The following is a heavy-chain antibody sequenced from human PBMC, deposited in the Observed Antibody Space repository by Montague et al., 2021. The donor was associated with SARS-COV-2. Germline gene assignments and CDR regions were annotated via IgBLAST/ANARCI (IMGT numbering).Heavy chain of an antibody. CDR2: XXWDDDK. V-gene: IGHV2-70*11. J-gene: IGHJ4*02. D-gene: IGHD6-13*01. Sequence: PALVKPTQTLTLTCTFSGFSLSTSGVCVSWIRQPPGKALEWLARXXWDDDKYYSTSLKTRHTISKDTSKNQVVLTMTNMDPVDTATYYCAREVAAAGPALDYWGQGTLVTVSS. CDR1: GFSLSTSGVC. CDR3: AREVAAAGPALDY.